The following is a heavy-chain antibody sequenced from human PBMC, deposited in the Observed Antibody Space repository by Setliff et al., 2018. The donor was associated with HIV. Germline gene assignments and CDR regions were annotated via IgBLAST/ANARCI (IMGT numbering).Heavy chain of an antibody. V-gene: IGHV4-34*01. Sequence: SETLSLTCVASGGSLSSYYWNWIRQTPGKGLEWIGEIHPTGHINYNPSYKSRVTVSLDTSKIQFSLKLNSVTAADTAMYYCAISIVGVTSEMYWAQGTLVTVSS. CDR3: AISIVGVTSEMY. CDR1: GGSLSSYY. D-gene: IGHD2-21*02. J-gene: IGHJ4*02. CDR2: IHPTGHI.